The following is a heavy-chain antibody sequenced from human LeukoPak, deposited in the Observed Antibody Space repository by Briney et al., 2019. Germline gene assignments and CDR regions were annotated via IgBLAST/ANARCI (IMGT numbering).Heavy chain of an antibody. V-gene: IGHV4-61*02. CDR2: IYTNGWT. Sequence: RSETLSCTSTISGGSINSDLYYWAWIRQPAGKRLEWIGRIYTNGWTDYNPSLKSRATISVDTSKNQFSLKLSFVTGADTAFYYCARGSGWNSFDPWGQGTLVTVSS. CDR1: GGSINSDLYY. CDR3: ARGSGWNSFDP. D-gene: IGHD6-19*01. J-gene: IGHJ5*02.